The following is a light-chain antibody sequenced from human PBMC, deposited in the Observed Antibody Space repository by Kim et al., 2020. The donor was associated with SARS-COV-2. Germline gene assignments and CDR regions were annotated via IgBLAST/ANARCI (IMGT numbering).Light chain of an antibody. CDR1: GGDVDGYNS. CDR2: DVT. J-gene: IGLJ3*02. CDR3: CSYAGKYTVL. V-gene: IGLV2-11*01. Sequence: QSALTQPRSVSGSPGQSVTISCTGTGGDVDGYNSVSWYQQHPGRAPKLMLYDVTKRPSGVPDRFSGSKSGNTASLTISGLQAEDEADYYCCSYAGKYTVLFGGGTQLTVL.